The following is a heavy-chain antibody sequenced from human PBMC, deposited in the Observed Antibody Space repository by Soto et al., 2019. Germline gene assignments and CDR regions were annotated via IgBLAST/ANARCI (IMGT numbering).Heavy chain of an antibody. CDR1: GGSISSYY. CDR3: ARDVYGDPYYFDY. D-gene: IGHD4-17*01. V-gene: IGHV4-59*01. J-gene: IGHJ4*02. Sequence: SETLSLTCTVSGGSISSYYWSWIRQPPGKGLEWIGYIYYSGSTNYNPSLKSRVTISVDTSKNQFSLNLSSVTAADTAVYYCARDVYGDPYYFDYWGQGTLVTVSS. CDR2: IYYSGST.